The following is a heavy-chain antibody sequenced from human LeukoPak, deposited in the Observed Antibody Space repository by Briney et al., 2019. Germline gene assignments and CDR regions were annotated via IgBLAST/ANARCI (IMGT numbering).Heavy chain of an antibody. J-gene: IGHJ4*02. CDR2: INSDGSST. D-gene: IGHD3-10*01. V-gene: IGHV3-74*01. CDR1: GFTFSSYW. Sequence: PGGSLRLSCAASGFTFSSYWMHWVRQAPGKGLVWVSRINSDGSSTSYADSVKGRFTISRDNAKNTLYLQMNSLRAGDTAVYYCASTSGSGSYYNYWFYWGQGTLVTVSS. CDR3: ASTSGSGSYYNYWFY.